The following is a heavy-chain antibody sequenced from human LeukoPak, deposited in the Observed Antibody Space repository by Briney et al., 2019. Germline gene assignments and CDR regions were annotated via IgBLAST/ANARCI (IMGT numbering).Heavy chain of an antibody. V-gene: IGHV1-46*01. CDR2: TNPSGGST. J-gene: IGHJ6*02. Sequence: ASVKVSCKASGYTFISYYMLWVRQAPGQGLEWMGITNPSGGSTSDAQKFQGRVTMTRDTSTSTVYMELSSLRSEDTAVYYCASPRLGYCSSTSCYTAGQRTDVYYYYGMDVWGQGTTVTVSS. CDR3: ASPRLGYCSSTSCYTAGQRTDVYYYYGMDV. D-gene: IGHD2-2*02. CDR1: GYTFISYY.